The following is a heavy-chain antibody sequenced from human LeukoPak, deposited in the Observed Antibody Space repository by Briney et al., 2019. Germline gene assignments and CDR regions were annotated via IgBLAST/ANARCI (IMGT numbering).Heavy chain of an antibody. CDR2: ISYDGGNK. Sequence: RPGGSLRLSCAASGLTFSRYDMHWVRQAPGKGLEWVAVISYDGGNKYYADSVKGRFTISRDNSKNTLSLQVNSLRAEDTAVYYCARESGGFDIWGPGTIVTVSS. CDR3: ARESGGFDI. V-gene: IGHV3-30-3*01. D-gene: IGHD4-23*01. CDR1: GLTFSRYD. J-gene: IGHJ3*02.